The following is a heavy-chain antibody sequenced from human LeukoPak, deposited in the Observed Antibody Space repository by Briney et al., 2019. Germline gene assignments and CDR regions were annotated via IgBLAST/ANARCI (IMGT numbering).Heavy chain of an antibody. V-gene: IGHV3-23*01. D-gene: IGHD2-2*01. CDR2: ISGSGGST. CDR1: GFTFNSYG. CDR3: ARAGRVVPAAPVDY. Sequence: PGGSLRLSCAASGFTFNSYGMSWVRQAPGKGLEWVSAISGSGGSTYYADSVKGRFTISRDNSKNTLYLQMNSLRAEDTAVYYCARAGRVVPAAPVDYWGQGTLVTVSS. J-gene: IGHJ4*02.